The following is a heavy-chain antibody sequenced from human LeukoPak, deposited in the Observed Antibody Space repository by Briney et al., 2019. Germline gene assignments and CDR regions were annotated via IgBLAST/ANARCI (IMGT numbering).Heavy chain of an antibody. CDR2: IYYSGST. J-gene: IGHJ4*02. V-gene: IGHV4-39*07. D-gene: IGHD3-22*01. Sequence: SETLSLTCTVSGGSISSNSYYWGWIRQPPGKGLEWIGSIYYSGSTYYNPSLKSRVTISVDTSKNQFSLKLSSVTAADTAVYYCARVRKGMYYYDSSGYYPRFDYWGQGTLVTVSS. CDR1: GGSISSNSYY. CDR3: ARVRKGMYYYDSSGYYPRFDY.